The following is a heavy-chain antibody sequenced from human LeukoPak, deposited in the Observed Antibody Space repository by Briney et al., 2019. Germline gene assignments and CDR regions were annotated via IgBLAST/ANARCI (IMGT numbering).Heavy chain of an antibody. V-gene: IGHV3-15*05. D-gene: IGHD6-19*01. J-gene: IGHJ4*02. Sequence: GGSLKLSRAASGFTFTNAWMSWVRQAPGKGLEWVGRIKSKNGGLTTDYAAHVKVRFTISRHASKNTLYLQMNSLKTEDTAVYYCTTEHTLGYGSGWYPYWGQGTQVTVSS. CDR2: IKSKNGGLTT. CDR1: GFTFTNAW. CDR3: TTEHTLGYGSGWYPY.